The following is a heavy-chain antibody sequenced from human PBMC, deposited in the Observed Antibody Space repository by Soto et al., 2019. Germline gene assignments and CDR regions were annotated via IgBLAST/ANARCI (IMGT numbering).Heavy chain of an antibody. V-gene: IGHV3-30*18. CDR1: GFTFSSYG. Sequence: QVQLVESGGGVVQPGRSLRLSCAASGFTFSSYGMHWVRQAPGKGLEWVAVISYDGSNKYYADSVKGRFTISRDNSKNTLYLQMNSLRAEDTDVYYCANGASIAVAGTGDYFDYWGQGTLVTVSS. CDR3: ANGASIAVAGTGDYFDY. D-gene: IGHD6-19*01. CDR2: ISYDGSNK. J-gene: IGHJ4*02.